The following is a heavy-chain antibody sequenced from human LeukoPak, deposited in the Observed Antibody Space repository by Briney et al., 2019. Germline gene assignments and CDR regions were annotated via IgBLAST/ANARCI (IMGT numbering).Heavy chain of an antibody. J-gene: IGHJ5*02. Sequence: PSETLSLTCTVSGGSISSDCWSWIRQPPGKGLEWIGYIYYSGSTNYNPSLKSRVTISVDTSKNQFSLKLSSVTAADTAVYYCARVRGYCSGGSCYRWFDPWGQGTLVTVSS. CDR3: ARVRGYCSGGSCYRWFDP. CDR2: IYYSGST. CDR1: GGSISSDC. V-gene: IGHV4-59*01. D-gene: IGHD2-15*01.